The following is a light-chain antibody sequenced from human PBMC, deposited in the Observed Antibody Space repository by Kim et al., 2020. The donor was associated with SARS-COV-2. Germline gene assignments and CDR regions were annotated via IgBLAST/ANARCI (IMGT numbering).Light chain of an antibody. V-gene: IGKV1-33*01. J-gene: IGKJ2*01. Sequence: SASVGDRVTITCQASQDINNYVNWYQQKPGKAPKLLIYDASNLETGVPSRFSGSASGTDFTFTISSLQPEDIATYYCQQYDNLPRTFGQGTKLEI. CDR2: DAS. CDR1: QDINNY. CDR3: QQYDNLPRT.